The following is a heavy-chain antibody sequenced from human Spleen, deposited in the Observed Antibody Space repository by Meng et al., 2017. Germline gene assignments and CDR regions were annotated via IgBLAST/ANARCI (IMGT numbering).Heavy chain of an antibody. CDR1: GGTFSSYA. J-gene: IGHJ4*02. CDR3: ARVNYYDSSGYYLTEYYFDY. CDR2: IIPIFGTA. D-gene: IGHD3-22*01. Sequence: SVKVSCKASGGTFSSYAISWVRQAPGQGLEWMGGIIPIFGTANYAQKFQGRVTITADKSTSTAYMELSSLRSEDTAVYYCARVNYYDSSGYYLTEYYFDYWGQGTLVTVSS. V-gene: IGHV1-69*06.